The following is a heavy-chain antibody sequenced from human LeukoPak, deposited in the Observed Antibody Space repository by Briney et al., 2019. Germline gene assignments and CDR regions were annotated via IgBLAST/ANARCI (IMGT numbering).Heavy chain of an antibody. CDR1: GGSFSGYY. Sequence: SETLSLTCAVYGGSFSGYYWSWIRQPPGKGLEWIAYVYYSGDTNYNPSLKSRVTISVDTSKNQFSLKLTSVTAADTAVYFCARLDFWSGYPYYYGVDVWGQGTTVTVSS. CDR3: ARLDFWSGYPYYYGVDV. J-gene: IGHJ6*02. CDR2: VYYSGDT. D-gene: IGHD3-3*01. V-gene: IGHV4-59*08.